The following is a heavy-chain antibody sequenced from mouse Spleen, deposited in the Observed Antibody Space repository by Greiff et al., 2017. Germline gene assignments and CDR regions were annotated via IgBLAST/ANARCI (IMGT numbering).Heavy chain of an antibody. J-gene: IGHJ2*01. Sequence: EVQLVESGGGLVQPGGSLKLSCAASGFTFSSYGMSWVRQTPDKRLELVATINSNGGSTYYPDSVKGRFTISRDNAKNTLYLQMSSLKSEDTAMYYCAREDHYPDYWGQGTTLTVSS. V-gene: IGHV5-6-3*01. CDR1: GFTFSSYG. CDR2: INSNGGST. CDR3: AREDHYPDY. D-gene: IGHD1-2*01.